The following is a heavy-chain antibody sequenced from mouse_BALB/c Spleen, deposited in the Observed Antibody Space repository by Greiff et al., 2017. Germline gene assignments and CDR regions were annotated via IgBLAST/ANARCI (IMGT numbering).Heavy chain of an antibody. CDR1: GYSITSDYA. CDR2: ISYSGST. CDR3: ARSGGYGNYGYYAMDY. J-gene: IGHJ4*01. Sequence: EVQLQQSGPGLVKPSQSLSLTCTVTGYSITSDYAWNWIRQFPGNKLEWMGYISYSGSTSYNPSLKSRISITRDTSKNQFFLQLNSVTTEDTATYYCARSGGYGNYGYYAMDYWGQGTSVTVSS. V-gene: IGHV3-2*02. D-gene: IGHD2-1*01.